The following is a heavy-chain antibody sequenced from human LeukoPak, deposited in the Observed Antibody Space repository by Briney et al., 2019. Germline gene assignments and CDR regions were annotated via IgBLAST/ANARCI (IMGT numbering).Heavy chain of an antibody. J-gene: IGHJ3*02. CDR1: GFTFSSYG. D-gene: IGHD6-19*01. Sequence: VGSLRLSCAASGFTFSSYGMHWVRQAPGKGLEWVAVISYDGSNKYYADSVKGRFTISRDNSKNTLYLQMNSLRAEDTAVYHCAKEVAVAGFDAFDIWGQGTMVTVSS. CDR3: AKEVAVAGFDAFDI. V-gene: IGHV3-30*18. CDR2: ISYDGSNK.